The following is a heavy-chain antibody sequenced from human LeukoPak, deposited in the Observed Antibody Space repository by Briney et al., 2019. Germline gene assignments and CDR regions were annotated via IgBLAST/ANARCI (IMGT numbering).Heavy chain of an antibody. V-gene: IGHV3-53*01. CDR2: IYRGGST. CDR3: ARGGGDY. D-gene: IGHD2-15*01. Sequence: PGGSLRLSCAASGFIVSRSYIIWVRQAPGKGLEWVSVIYRGGSTYYADSVKGRFTISRDNSKNTLYLQMNSLRADDTAVYYCARGGGDYWGQGTLVTVSS. J-gene: IGHJ4*02. CDR1: GFIVSRSY.